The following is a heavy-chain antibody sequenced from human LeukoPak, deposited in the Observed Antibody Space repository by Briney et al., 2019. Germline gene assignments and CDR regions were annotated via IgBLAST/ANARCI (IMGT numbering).Heavy chain of an antibody. CDR3: ARHVKYYDGSGYPNIEGPIGD. J-gene: IGHJ4*02. CDR2: VDYSDTT. V-gene: IGHV4-39*01. CDR1: GVSIGSSSFY. Sequence: SETLSLTCTVSGVSIGSSSFYWGCIRQPPGKGLEWIGIVDYSDTTYYNPSLKSRVTISVDTSSNQFSLKLSSVTAADTAVYYCARHVKYYDGSGYPNIEGPIGDWGQGTLIIVSS. D-gene: IGHD3-22*01.